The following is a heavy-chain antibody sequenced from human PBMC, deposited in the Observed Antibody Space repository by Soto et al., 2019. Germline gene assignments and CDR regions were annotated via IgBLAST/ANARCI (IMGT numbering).Heavy chain of an antibody. D-gene: IGHD6-19*01. CDR1: GFSISTHA. V-gene: IGHV3-23*01. CDR2: FSGRSGDT. Sequence: ESFVRLYCVASGFSISTHALTWVRQAPGKGLEWVSSFSGRSGDTYYAASVKGRFTISGDSSKNTVILQMNNLRADDTALYYCARDSSAWPNYFDSWGQGIQVIVSS. J-gene: IGHJ4*02. CDR3: ARDSSAWPNYFDS.